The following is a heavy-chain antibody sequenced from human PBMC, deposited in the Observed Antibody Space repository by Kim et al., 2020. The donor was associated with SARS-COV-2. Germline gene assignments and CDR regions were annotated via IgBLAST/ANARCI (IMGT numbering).Heavy chain of an antibody. D-gene: IGHD3-10*01. CDR3: AASVEGARGYYDY. Sequence: GGSLRLSCAASGFSFNTYGMQWVRQAPGKGLDCVAVISYDGINKYYADSVDGRFTVSRDNSKNTLYLQMNSLRPEDTAVYYCAASVEGARGYYDYWGRGALVTVSS. V-gene: IGHV3-30*03. CDR1: GFSFNTYG. CDR2: ISYDGINK. J-gene: IGHJ4*02.